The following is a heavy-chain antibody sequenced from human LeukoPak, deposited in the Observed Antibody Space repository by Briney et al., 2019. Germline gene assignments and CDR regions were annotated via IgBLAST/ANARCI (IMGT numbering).Heavy chain of an antibody. V-gene: IGHV4-34*01. CDR1: GGSFSGYY. CDR2: INHSGST. CDR3: ARHDRLTMDIVVVVAGPFDY. D-gene: IGHD2-15*01. Sequence: PSETLSLTCAVYGGSFSGYYWSWIRQPPGKGLEWIGEINHSGSTNYNPSLKSRVTISVDTSKNQFSLKLSSVTAADTAVYYCARHDRLTMDIVVVVAGPFDYWGQGTLVTVSS. J-gene: IGHJ4*02.